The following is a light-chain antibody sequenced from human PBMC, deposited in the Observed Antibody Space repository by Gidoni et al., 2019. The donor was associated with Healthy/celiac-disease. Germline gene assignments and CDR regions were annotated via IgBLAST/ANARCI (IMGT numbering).Light chain of an antibody. CDR1: QSNSSW. J-gene: IGKJ1*01. Sequence: DIQMTQSPSTLSASVGDRVTITCRASQSNSSWLAWYQPKPGKAPKLLIYKASSLESGVPSRFSGSGSGTEFTLTISSLQPDDFATYYCQQYNSFTWTFGQGTKVEIK. CDR3: QQYNSFTWT. V-gene: IGKV1-5*03. CDR2: KAS.